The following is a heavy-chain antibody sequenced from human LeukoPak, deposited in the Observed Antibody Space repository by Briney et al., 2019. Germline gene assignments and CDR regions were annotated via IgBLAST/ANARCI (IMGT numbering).Heavy chain of an antibody. CDR2: MYPGDSDT. J-gene: IGHJ3*02. CDR3: GRESWGAFDI. Sequence: GESLKISCKGSGYSFTNYWIGWVRQMAGKGLVWMGIMYPGDSDTRYSPSLQGQVTISADKSISTAYLQWSSLKASDTAMYYCGRESWGAFDIWGQGTMVTVSS. V-gene: IGHV5-51*01. CDR1: GYSFTNYW. D-gene: IGHD3-16*01.